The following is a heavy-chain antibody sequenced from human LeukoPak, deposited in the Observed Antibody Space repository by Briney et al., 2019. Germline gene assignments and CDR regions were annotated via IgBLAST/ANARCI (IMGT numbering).Heavy chain of an antibody. V-gene: IGHV3-74*01. CDR2: INRDGSST. CDR1: GIIFSNYW. J-gene: IGHJ4*02. D-gene: IGHD1-26*01. Sequence: GGSLRLSCAASGIIFSNYWMHWVRQAPGKGLVWVSRINRDGSSTSYADSVKGRFTISRDNAKNTLYLQMNSLRAEDTAVYYCARDLAVGAPYFDYWGQGTLVTVSS. CDR3: ARDLAVGAPYFDY.